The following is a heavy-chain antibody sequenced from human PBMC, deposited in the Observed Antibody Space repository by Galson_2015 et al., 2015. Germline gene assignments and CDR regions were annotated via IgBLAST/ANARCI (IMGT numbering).Heavy chain of an antibody. CDR1: GYTFTSYA. J-gene: IGHJ4*02. CDR3: ARDPTGDGALDY. CDR2: INAGNGNT. Sequence: SVKVSCKASGYTFTSYAMHWVRQAPGQRLEWMGWINAGNGNTKYSQKFQGRVTITRDTSASTAYMELSSLRSEDTAVYYCARDPTGDGALDYWGQGTLVTVSS. D-gene: IGHD3-16*01. V-gene: IGHV1-3*01.